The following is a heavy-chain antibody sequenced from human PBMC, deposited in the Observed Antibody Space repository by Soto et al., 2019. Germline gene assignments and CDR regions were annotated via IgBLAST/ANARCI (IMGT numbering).Heavy chain of an antibody. CDR3: ARHVRWFGELSQ. J-gene: IGHJ4*02. Sequence: ASETLSLTCTVSGCSISSGGYYWSWIRQHPGKGLEWIGYIYYSGSTYYNPSLKSRVTISVDTSKNQFSLKLSSVTAADTAVYYCARHVRWFGELSQWGQGTLVTVSS. CDR1: GCSISSGGYY. CDR2: IYYSGST. D-gene: IGHD3-10*01. V-gene: IGHV4-31*03.